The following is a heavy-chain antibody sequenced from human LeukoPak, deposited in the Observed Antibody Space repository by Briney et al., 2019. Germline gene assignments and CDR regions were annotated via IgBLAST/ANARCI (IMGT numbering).Heavy chain of an antibody. V-gene: IGHV1-2*02. D-gene: IGHD3-9*01. CDR2: INPNSGGT. Sequence: GASVKVSCKASGYTFTGYYMHWVRQAPGQGLEWMGWINPNSGGTNYAQKFEARVTMNRDTSISTAYMELSRLRFDGTAVYYCARSPDILTGEKFDYWGQGTLVTVFS. CDR3: ARSPDILTGEKFDY. CDR1: GYTFTGYY. J-gene: IGHJ4*02.